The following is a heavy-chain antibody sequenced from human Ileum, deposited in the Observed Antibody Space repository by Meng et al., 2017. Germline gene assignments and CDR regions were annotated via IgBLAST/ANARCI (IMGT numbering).Heavy chain of an antibody. D-gene: IGHD4-17*01. Sequence: ESLKISCAASGFTFSDYALNWVRQAPGKGLEWVSTISGNSEYIHSADSVKGRFTIPRDNSNKTLYLQMDYLRAEDTAVYYCAKQPSYGDATDRLDYWGQGTLVTVSS. CDR3: AKQPSYGDATDRLDY. CDR2: ISGNSEYI. CDR1: GFTFSDYA. J-gene: IGHJ4*02. V-gene: IGHV3-23*01.